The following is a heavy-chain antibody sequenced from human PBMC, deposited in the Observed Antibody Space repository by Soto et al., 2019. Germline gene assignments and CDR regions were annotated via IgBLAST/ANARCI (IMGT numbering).Heavy chain of an antibody. D-gene: IGHD3-10*01. Sequence: EVQLVESGGGLVRPGGSLRLSCAASGFTFSSYWMHWVRQAPGKGLVWVSRMNEDGGTTDYADSVKGRFTISRDNAKNTRYLQMTSLRVENTVVYYCASDLSGRADVWGQGTTVTVSS. CDR3: ASDLSGRADV. J-gene: IGHJ6*02. CDR1: GFTFSSYW. V-gene: IGHV3-74*02. CDR2: MNEDGGTT.